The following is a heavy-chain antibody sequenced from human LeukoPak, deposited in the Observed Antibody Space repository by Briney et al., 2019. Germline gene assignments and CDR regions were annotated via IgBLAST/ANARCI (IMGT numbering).Heavy chain of an antibody. V-gene: IGHV3-30-3*01. CDR3: ARDPYSSPSGILFDY. Sequence: PGRSLRLSCAASGFTFSSYAMHWVRQAPGKGLEWVAVISYDGSNKYYADSVKGRFTISRDNSKNTLYLQMNSLRAEDTAVYYCARDPYSSPSGILFDYWGQGTLVTVSS. CDR1: GFTFSSYA. CDR2: ISYDGSNK. D-gene: IGHD6-6*01. J-gene: IGHJ4*02.